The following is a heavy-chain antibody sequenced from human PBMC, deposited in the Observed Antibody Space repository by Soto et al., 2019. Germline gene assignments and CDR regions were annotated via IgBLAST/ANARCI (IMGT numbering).Heavy chain of an antibody. J-gene: IGHJ6*02. CDR2: ISGSGITK. D-gene: IGHD3-10*01. Sequence: GGFLRLSCAASGFTFSDHYMSWIRQAPGRGLEWVSYISGSGITKYYTDSVKGRFTISRDNGKNSLYLQMNSLRAEDTAVYYCARDRGYDAHDYYYNAMDVWGQGTTVTVSS. V-gene: IGHV3-11*04. CDR1: GFTFSDHY. CDR3: ARDRGYDAHDYYYNAMDV.